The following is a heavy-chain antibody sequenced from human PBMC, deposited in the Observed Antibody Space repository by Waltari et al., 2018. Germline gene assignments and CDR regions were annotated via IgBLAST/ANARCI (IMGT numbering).Heavy chain of an antibody. Sequence: EAQLLESGGGLVQPGGSLRLSCAASGFTFSNFGMSWVRQAPGKGRGWVEGLRGTGGSTSDADAVKGRFTISRDNSKNTLYLQMNSLRAEDSAVYYCAKGPYYGSAIGMDVWGQGTTVAVSS. CDR2: LRGTGGST. D-gene: IGHD3-10*01. CDR1: GFTFSNFG. V-gene: IGHV3-23*01. CDR3: AKGPYYGSAIGMDV. J-gene: IGHJ6*02.